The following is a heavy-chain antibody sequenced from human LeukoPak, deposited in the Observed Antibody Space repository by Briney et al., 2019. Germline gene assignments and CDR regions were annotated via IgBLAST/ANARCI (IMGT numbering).Heavy chain of an antibody. J-gene: IGHJ4*02. CDR1: GYTFTGYY. CDR2: INPNSGGT. D-gene: IGHD3-10*01. CDR3: ARGLVTMVRGVIMPFGY. Sequence: ASVKVSCKASGYTFTGYYMHWVRQAPGQGLEWMGWINPNSGGTNYAQKFQGRVTMTRNTSISTAYMELSSLRSEDTAVYYCARGLVTMVRGVIMPFGYWGQGTLVTVSS. V-gene: IGHV1-2*02.